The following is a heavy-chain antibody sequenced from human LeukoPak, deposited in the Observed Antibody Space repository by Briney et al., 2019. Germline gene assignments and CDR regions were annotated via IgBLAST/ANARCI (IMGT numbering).Heavy chain of an antibody. D-gene: IGHD1-26*01. CDR1: GFTFRSYA. CDR3: AKWPEGATPKFHH. CDR2: ISGSGGGT. Sequence: GGSLSLSCAASGFTFRSYAMSWVRQAPGKGLEGASTISGSGGGTYYADSVRGRFTISRDNSKNTLHQQMDSLRAEDTALYYCAKWPEGATPKFHHWGQGTLVTVSS. J-gene: IGHJ4*02. V-gene: IGHV3-23*01.